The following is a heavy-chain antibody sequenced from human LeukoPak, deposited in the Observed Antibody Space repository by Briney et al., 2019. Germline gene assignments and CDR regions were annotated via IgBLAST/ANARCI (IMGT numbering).Heavy chain of an antibody. J-gene: IGHJ2*01. CDR1: GGSFSGYY. Sequence: PSETLSLTCAVYGGSFSGYYWSWIRQPPGKGLEWIGEINHSGSTNNNPSLKSRVTISVDTSKYQFSLKLSSVTAADTAVYYCARGVARHWYFDLWGRGTLVTVSS. CDR2: INHSGST. V-gene: IGHV4-34*01. D-gene: IGHD2-15*01. CDR3: ARGVARHWYFDL.